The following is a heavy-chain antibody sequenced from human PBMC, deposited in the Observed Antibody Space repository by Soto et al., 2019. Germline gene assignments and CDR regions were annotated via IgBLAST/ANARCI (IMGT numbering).Heavy chain of an antibody. J-gene: IGHJ4*02. D-gene: IGHD6-13*01. Sequence: ETLSLTCTVSGGSISSYYWSWIRQPPGKGLEWIGYIYYSGSTNYNPSLKSRVTISVDTSKNQFSLKLSSVTAADTAVYYCARLVAAAGWTFDYWGQGTLVTVSS. CDR1: GGSISSYY. CDR2: IYYSGST. V-gene: IGHV4-59*08. CDR3: ARLVAAAGWTFDY.